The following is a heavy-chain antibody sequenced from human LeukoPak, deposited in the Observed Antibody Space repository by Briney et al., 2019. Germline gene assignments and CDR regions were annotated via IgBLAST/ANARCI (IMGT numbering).Heavy chain of an antibody. CDR1: GFTFSSYA. D-gene: IGHD4-17*01. J-gene: IGHJ4*02. Sequence: GGCLRLSCAASGFTFSSYAMSWVRQAPGKGLEWVSAISGSGGSTYYADSVKGRFTISRDSSKNTLYLQMNSLRAEDTAVYYCAKSNTVTSPGDYWGQGTLVTVSS. CDR3: AKSNTVTSPGDY. CDR2: ISGSGGST. V-gene: IGHV3-23*01.